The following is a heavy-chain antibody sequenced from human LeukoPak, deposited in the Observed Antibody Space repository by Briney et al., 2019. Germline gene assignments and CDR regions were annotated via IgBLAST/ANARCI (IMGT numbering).Heavy chain of an antibody. CDR3: ERQAAAATPFHY. V-gene: IGHV3-66*02. D-gene: IGHD6-13*01. J-gene: IGHJ4*02. CDR1: GFTVTSSY. Sequence: GGSLRLSCAASGFTVTSSYMSWFRQAPGKGLEWVSIIYSGGATYYAASVKGRFAISRDNSKNTLYLQMNGLRPEDTAMYYCERQAAAATPFHYWGQGSLVTVSS. CDR2: IYSGGAT.